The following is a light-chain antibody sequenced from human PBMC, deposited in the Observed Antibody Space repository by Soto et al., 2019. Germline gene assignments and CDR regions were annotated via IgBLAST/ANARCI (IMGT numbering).Light chain of an antibody. CDR1: ESVTSSY. Sequence: EIVLTQSPGTLSLSPGERATLSCRASESVTSSYLAWYQHKPGQAPRLLIYGASSRATGIPDRFSGSGSGTDFTRTISRLEPEDFAVYYCQQYDRSPRTFGQGTKVEIK. CDR2: GAS. V-gene: IGKV3-20*01. CDR3: QQYDRSPRT. J-gene: IGKJ1*01.